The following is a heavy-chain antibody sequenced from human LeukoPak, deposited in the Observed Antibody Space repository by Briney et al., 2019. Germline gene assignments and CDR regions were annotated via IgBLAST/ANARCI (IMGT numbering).Heavy chain of an antibody. J-gene: IGHJ4*02. V-gene: IGHV4-34*01. CDR1: GGSFSGYS. CDR3: ARGSPLAGMDV. CDR2: INHSGST. Sequence: SETLSLTCAVYGGSFSGYSWTWIRQPLGTGLEWIGEINHSGSTNYNPSLKSRVTILVDASKNQISLKLSPVIAADTAVYYCARGSPLAGMDVWGQGTLVTVSS. D-gene: IGHD1-14*01.